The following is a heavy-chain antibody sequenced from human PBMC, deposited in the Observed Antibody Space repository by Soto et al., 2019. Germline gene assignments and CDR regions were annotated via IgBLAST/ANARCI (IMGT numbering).Heavy chain of an antibody. Sequence: ASVKVSCKASGYNFMNYYIHWVRQAPGQGLEWMGIINPNGATSYAQKFLDRIDMTSDMFTDTVYMDLSSLRSEDTAVYYCARETISSGGSPLLRFDPWGQGTLVTVSS. V-gene: IGHV1-46*01. CDR3: ARETISSGGSPLLRFDP. CDR1: GYNFMNYY. J-gene: IGHJ5*02. D-gene: IGHD2-15*01. CDR2: INPNGAT.